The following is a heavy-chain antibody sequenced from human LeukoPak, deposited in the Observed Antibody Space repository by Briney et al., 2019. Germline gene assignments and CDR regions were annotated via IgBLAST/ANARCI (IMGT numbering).Heavy chain of an antibody. Sequence: PGGSLRLSCAASEFTFSSYWMSWVRQAPGKGLEWVANIKQDGSEKYYADSVKGRFTVSRDNAKNTLYLQMNSLRADDTAVYYCARDRTTVTVFDYWGQGTLVTVSS. J-gene: IGHJ4*02. CDR3: ARDRTTVTVFDY. D-gene: IGHD4-17*01. V-gene: IGHV3-7*01. CDR2: IKQDGSEK. CDR1: EFTFSSYW.